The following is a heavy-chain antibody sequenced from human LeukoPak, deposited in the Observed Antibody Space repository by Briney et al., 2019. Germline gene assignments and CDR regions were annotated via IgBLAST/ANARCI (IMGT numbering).Heavy chain of an antibody. Sequence: GGSLRLSCAASGFTFSSYAMSWVRQAPGKGLEWVSAISGSGGSTYYADSVKGRFTISRDNSKNTLYLQMNSLRAEDTAVYYCAKDGVAARRNYYYYYGMDVWGQGTTVTVSS. CDR2: ISGSGGST. J-gene: IGHJ6*02. CDR3: AKDGVAARRNYYYYYGMDV. CDR1: GFTFSSYA. D-gene: IGHD6-6*01. V-gene: IGHV3-23*01.